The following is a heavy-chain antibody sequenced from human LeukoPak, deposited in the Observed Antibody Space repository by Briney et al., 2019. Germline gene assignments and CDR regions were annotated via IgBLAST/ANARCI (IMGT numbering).Heavy chain of an antibody. J-gene: IGHJ4*02. CDR2: ISAYNGNT. V-gene: IGHV1-18*01. CDR3: ARKTDHYDFWSGYYTAIDY. Sequence: ASVKVSCKASGYTFTSYGISWVRQAPGQGLEWMGWISAYNGNTNYAQKPQGRVTMTTDTSTSTAYMELRSLRSDDTAVYYCARKTDHYDFWSGYYTAIDYWGQGTLVTVSS. CDR1: GYTFTSYG. D-gene: IGHD3-3*01.